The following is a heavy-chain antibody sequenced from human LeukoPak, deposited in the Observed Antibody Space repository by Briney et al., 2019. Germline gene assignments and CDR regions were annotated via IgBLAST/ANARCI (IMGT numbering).Heavy chain of an antibody. Sequence: SQTLSLTCTVSGGSINIGSYYWSWIRQPAGKGLEWIGRIYATGSTNYNPSLKSRVTISVDTSKNQFSLKLSSVTAADTAVYYCARRGPPRTMLRGVKSGWFDPWGQGTLVTVSS. V-gene: IGHV4-61*02. CDR1: GGSINIGSYY. CDR3: ARRGPPRTMLRGVKSGWFDP. J-gene: IGHJ5*02. CDR2: IYATGST. D-gene: IGHD3-10*01.